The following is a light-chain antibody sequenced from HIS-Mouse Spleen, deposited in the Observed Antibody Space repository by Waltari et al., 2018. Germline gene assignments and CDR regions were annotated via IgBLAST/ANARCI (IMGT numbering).Light chain of an antibody. V-gene: IGLV1-40*01. CDR1: SSNIGARYD. CDR3: QSYDSSLSGSKWV. J-gene: IGLJ3*02. Sequence: QSVLTQPPSVSGAPGQRVTISRTGSSSNIGARYDVHRTQQLPGTAPKLLLYGNSTRPSGVPDRFSGSKSGTSASLAITGLQAEDEADYYCQSYDSSLSGSKWVFGGGTKLTVL. CDR2: GNS.